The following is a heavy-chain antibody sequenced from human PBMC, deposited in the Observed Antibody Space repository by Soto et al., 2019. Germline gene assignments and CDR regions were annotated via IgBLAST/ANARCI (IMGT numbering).Heavy chain of an antibody. Sequence: PGGSLRLSCAASGFTFSSYGMHWVRQAPGKGLEWVAVISYDGSNKYYADSVKGRFTISRDNSKNTLYLQMNSLRAEDTAVYYFSNRLYYDSSGYPGDYYGMDVWGQGTTVTVSS. J-gene: IGHJ6*02. CDR1: GFTFSSYG. CDR2: ISYDGSNK. D-gene: IGHD3-22*01. V-gene: IGHV3-30*18. CDR3: SNRLYYDSSGYPGDYYGMDV.